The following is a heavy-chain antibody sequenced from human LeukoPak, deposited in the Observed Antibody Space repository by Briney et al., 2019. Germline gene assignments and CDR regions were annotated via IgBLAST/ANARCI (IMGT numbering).Heavy chain of an antibody. J-gene: IGHJ4*02. V-gene: IGHV1-2*02. CDR1: GYTFTGYY. CDR3: ARASTYYDFWSGLPFDY. Sequence: ASVKVSCKASGYTFTGYYMHWVRQAPGQGLEWMGWINPNSGGTNYAQKFQGRVTMTRDTSISTAYMELSRLRSDDTAVYYCARASTYYDFWSGLPFDYWGQGTLVTVSS. CDR2: INPNSGGT. D-gene: IGHD3-3*01.